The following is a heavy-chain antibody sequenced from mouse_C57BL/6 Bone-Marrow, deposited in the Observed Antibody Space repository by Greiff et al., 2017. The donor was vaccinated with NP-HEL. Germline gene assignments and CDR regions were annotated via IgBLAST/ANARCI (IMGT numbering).Heavy chain of an antibody. Sequence: ESGGGLVKPGGSLKLSCAASGFTFSDYGMHWVRQAPEKGLEWVAYISSGSSTIYYAVTVKGRFTISRDNAKNTLFLQMTSLRSEDTAMYYCAREATVVATFDYWGQGTTLTVSS. CDR2: ISSGSSTI. J-gene: IGHJ2*01. D-gene: IGHD1-1*01. CDR3: AREATVVATFDY. CDR1: GFTFSDYG. V-gene: IGHV5-17*01.